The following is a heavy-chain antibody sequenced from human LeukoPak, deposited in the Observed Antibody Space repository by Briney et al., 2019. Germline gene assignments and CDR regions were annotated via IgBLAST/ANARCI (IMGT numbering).Heavy chain of an antibody. J-gene: IGHJ4*02. CDR1: GGSISSSSYY. CDR3: ATHFGGLRFLEWLPFDY. V-gene: IGHV4-39*01. CDR2: IYYSGST. Sequence: SETLSLTCTVSGGSISSSSYYWGWIRQPPGKGLEWIGSIYYSGSTYYNPSLKSRVTISVDTSKIQFSLKLSSVTAADTAVYYCATHFGGLRFLEWLPFDYWGQGTLVTVSS. D-gene: IGHD3-3*01.